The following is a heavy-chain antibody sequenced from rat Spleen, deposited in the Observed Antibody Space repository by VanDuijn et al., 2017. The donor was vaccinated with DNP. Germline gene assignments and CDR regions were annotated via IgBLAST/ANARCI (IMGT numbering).Heavy chain of an antibody. V-gene: IGHV5S23*01. CDR3: TSDPATVVSFDY. CDR2: ISYDGSST. CDR1: GFTFSNYD. J-gene: IGHJ2*01. Sequence: EVQLVESGGGLEQPGRSLKLSCAASGFTFSNYDMAWVRQAPTKGLVWVASISYDGSSTYYRDSVKGRFTISRDNAKSTLNPKVNSLRSEDTATYYCTSDPATVVSFDYWCQGVMVTVSS. D-gene: IGHD1-1*01.